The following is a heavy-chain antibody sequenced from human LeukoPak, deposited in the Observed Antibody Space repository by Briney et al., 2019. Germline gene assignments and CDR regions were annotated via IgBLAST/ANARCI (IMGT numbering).Heavy chain of an antibody. CDR3: ARVRAYSYGELDY. CDR1: GGSISSSSYY. D-gene: IGHD5-18*01. V-gene: IGHV4-39*07. CDR2: IYYSGST. J-gene: IGHJ4*02. Sequence: SETLSLTCTVSGGSISSSSYYWGWIRQPPGKGLEWIGSIYYSGSTYYNPSLKSRVTISVDTSKNQFSLKLSSVTAADTAVYYCARVRAYSYGELDYWGQGTLVTVSS.